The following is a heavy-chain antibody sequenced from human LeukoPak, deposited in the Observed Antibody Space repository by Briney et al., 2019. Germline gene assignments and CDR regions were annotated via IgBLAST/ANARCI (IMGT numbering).Heavy chain of an antibody. J-gene: IGHJ6*03. CDR2: IYTSGST. D-gene: IGHD2-2*01. Sequence: SETLSLTCTVSGGSISSGSYYWSWIRQPAGKGLEWIGRIYTSGSTNYNPSLKSRVTISVDTSKNQFSLKLSSVTAADTAVYYCARVVVVPAARVYYYYYYYMDVWGKGTTVTVSS. CDR1: GGSISSGSYY. CDR3: ARVVVVPAARVYYYYYYYMDV. V-gene: IGHV4-61*02.